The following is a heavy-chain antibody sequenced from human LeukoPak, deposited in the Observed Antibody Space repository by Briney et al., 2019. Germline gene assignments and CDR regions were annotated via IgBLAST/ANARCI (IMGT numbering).Heavy chain of an antibody. J-gene: IGHJ4*02. CDR2: ISSSGSTI. Sequence: SGGSLRLSCAASGFTFSSYEMNWVRQAPGKGLGWVSYISSSGSTIYYADSVKGRFTISRDNAKNSLYLQMNSLRAEDTAVYYCSCELGLDYWGQGTLVTVSS. V-gene: IGHV3-48*03. CDR1: GFTFSSYE. D-gene: IGHD7-27*01. CDR3: SCELGLDY.